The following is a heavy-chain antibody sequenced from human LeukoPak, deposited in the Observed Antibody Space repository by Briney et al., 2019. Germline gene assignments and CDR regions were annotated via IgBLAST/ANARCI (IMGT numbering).Heavy chain of an antibody. Sequence: GGSLRLSCAASGFTFSSYSINWVRQAPGKGLEWVSSISSSSSYIYYADSVKGRFTISRDNAKNSLYLQMNSLRAEDTAVYYCARDIKAAAGNDYWGQGTLVTVSS. CDR2: ISSSSSYI. D-gene: IGHD6-13*01. J-gene: IGHJ4*02. V-gene: IGHV3-21*01. CDR3: ARDIKAAAGNDY. CDR1: GFTFSSYS.